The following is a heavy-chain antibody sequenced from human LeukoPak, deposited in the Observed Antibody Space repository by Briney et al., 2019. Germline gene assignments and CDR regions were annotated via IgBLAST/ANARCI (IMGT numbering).Heavy chain of an antibody. CDR2: MTPNSGYT. CDR1: GYTFTSYD. Sequence: ASVKVSCKASGYTFTSYDINWVRQATGQGLEWMGWMTPNSGYTGYAQKFQGRVTITRNTSITTAYMKLSRLRFEDTAVYYCARGRDGYNFGYFDLWGRGTLVTVSS. J-gene: IGHJ2*01. CDR3: ARGRDGYNFGYFDL. D-gene: IGHD5-24*01. V-gene: IGHV1-8*03.